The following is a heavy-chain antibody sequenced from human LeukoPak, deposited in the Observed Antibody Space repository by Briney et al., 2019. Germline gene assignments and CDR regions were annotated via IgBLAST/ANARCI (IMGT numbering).Heavy chain of an antibody. CDR3: ASKGYYYDSSGNDY. D-gene: IGHD3-22*01. J-gene: IGHJ4*02. Sequence: XVKVSCKASGGTFSSYTISWVRQAPGQGLEWMGRIIPILGIANYAQKFQGRVTITADKSTSTAYMELSSLRSEDTAVYYCASKGYYYDSSGNDYWGQGTLVTVSS. CDR1: GGTFSSYT. CDR2: IIPILGIA. V-gene: IGHV1-69*02.